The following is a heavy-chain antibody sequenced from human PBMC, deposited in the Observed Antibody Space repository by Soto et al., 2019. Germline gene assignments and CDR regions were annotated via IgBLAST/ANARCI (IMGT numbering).Heavy chain of an antibody. CDR2: VDYSGST. CDR3: ARDPMVYAIRGGWFDP. D-gene: IGHD2-8*01. Sequence: QVQLQESGPGLVKPSETMSLTCTVSGVSISSYYWSWIRQPPGMGLEWYGYVDYSGSTNDYPSHNNRVTRSVDTSNTLFAQKPSSVTAAVSAGYCCARDPMVYAIRGGWFDPWGQGTMVTVSS. J-gene: IGHJ5*02. V-gene: IGHV4-59*01. CDR1: GVSISSYY.